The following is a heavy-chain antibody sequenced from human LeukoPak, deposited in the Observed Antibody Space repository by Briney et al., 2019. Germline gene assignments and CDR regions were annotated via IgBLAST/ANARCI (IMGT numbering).Heavy chain of an antibody. Sequence: PSETLSLTCTVSGGSISGFYWSWIRQPPGKGLEWIGYIYHSGSTYYNPSLKSRVTISVDRSKNQFSLKLSSVTAADTAVYYCARRSIAALLYYYYMDVWGKGTTVTVSS. V-gene: IGHV4-59*12. CDR2: IYHSGST. J-gene: IGHJ6*03. CDR1: GGSISGFY. CDR3: ARRSIAALLYYYYMDV. D-gene: IGHD6-6*01.